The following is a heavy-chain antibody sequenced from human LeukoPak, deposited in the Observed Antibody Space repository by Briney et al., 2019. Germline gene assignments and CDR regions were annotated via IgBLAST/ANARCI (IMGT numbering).Heavy chain of an antibody. CDR1: GFTLSNAW. Sequence: GGSLRLSCAASGFTLSNAWMNWVRQAPGKGLEWVGLIKSKTNGETRDYAAPVKGRFTISRDDSDNTLYLQMNSLRAEDTALYYCARDAISGYYYDSSGYYAEYFDYWGQGTLVTVSS. V-gene: IGHV3-15*05. D-gene: IGHD3-22*01. CDR2: IKSKTNGETR. CDR3: ARDAISGYYYDSSGYYAEYFDY. J-gene: IGHJ4*02.